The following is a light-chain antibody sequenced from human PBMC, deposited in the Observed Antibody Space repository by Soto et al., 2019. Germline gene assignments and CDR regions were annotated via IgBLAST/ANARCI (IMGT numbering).Light chain of an antibody. CDR3: CSYAGSSTPYV. CDR2: EGS. J-gene: IGLJ1*01. V-gene: IGLV2-23*01. Sequence: QSVLTQPASVSGSPGQSITISCTGTSSDVGSYNLVSWYQQHPGKAPKLMIYEGSKRPSGVSNRFSGSKSGNTASLTISGLQAEDEADYYCCSYAGSSTPYVFGTETKV. CDR1: SSDVGSYNL.